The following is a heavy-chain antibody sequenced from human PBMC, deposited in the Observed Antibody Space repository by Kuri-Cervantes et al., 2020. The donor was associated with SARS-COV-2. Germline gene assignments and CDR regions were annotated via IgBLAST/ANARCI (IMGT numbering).Heavy chain of an antibody. Sequence: SLMISCAASGFNFDNYAMYWDRQAPGKVLEWVSGVSDDGATTYYADSVKGRFTISRDSSKNTLSLQMNSLRAEDTAVYYCARVRNVVARVVHAFDIWGQGTVVTVSS. V-gene: IGHV3-23*01. CDR3: ARVRNVVARVVHAFDI. CDR2: VSDDGATT. D-gene: IGHD2-15*01. CDR1: GFNFDNYA. J-gene: IGHJ3*02.